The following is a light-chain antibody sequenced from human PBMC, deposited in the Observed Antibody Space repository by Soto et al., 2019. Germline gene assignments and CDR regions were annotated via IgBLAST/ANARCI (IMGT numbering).Light chain of an antibody. J-gene: IGKJ5*01. CDR1: RSINNK. CDR2: GAS. Sequence: EIVMKQSPATLSVSPGERDTLSCRASRSINNKVAWYQQKPGQAPRLLIYGASTRATGISARFSGSGSGTEFTLTISSLQSEDFAVYYCQQYNNWPPITFGQGTRLEI. CDR3: QQYNNWPPIT. V-gene: IGKV3-15*01.